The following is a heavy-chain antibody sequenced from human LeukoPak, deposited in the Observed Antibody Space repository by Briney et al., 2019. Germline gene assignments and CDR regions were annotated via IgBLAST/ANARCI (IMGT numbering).Heavy chain of an antibody. Sequence: SVKVSCKASGGTFSGYAISWVRQAPGQGLEWMGGIIPIFGTANYAQKFQGRVTITTDESTSTAYMELSSLRSEDTAVYYCARIGSEVYDFPQDYMDVWGKGTTVTVSS. CDR3: ARIGSEVYDFPQDYMDV. D-gene: IGHD5/OR15-5a*01. V-gene: IGHV1-69*05. J-gene: IGHJ6*03. CDR1: GGTFSGYA. CDR2: IIPIFGTA.